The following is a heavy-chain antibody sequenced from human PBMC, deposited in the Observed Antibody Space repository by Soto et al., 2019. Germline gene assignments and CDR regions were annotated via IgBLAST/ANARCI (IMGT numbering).Heavy chain of an antibody. CDR1: GFTFSSYW. V-gene: IGHV3-74*01. CDR2: IKGDASSV. D-gene: IGHD3-10*01. J-gene: IGHJ4*02. Sequence: GGSLRLSCEASGFTFSSYWMHWVHHAPGKGLVWISRIKGDASSVNYAASVKGRFTISRDNAKNTLYLHMNSLSAEDTALYYCARGASGRFYFDYWGQGTLVTVSS. CDR3: ARGASGRFYFDY.